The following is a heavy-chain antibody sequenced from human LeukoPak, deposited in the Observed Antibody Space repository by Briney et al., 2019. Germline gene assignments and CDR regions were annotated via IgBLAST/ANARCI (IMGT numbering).Heavy chain of an antibody. V-gene: IGHV4-59*01. Sequence: SETLSLTCTVSGGSISSYYWSWIRQPPGKGLEWIGYIYYSGSTNYNPSLKSRVTISVDTSKNQFSLKLSSVTAADTAVYYCARGAARNDFWSGYSEGLLDYWGQGTLVTVSS. J-gene: IGHJ4*02. CDR2: IYYSGST. D-gene: IGHD3-3*01. CDR1: GGSISSYY. CDR3: ARGAARNDFWSGYSEGLLDY.